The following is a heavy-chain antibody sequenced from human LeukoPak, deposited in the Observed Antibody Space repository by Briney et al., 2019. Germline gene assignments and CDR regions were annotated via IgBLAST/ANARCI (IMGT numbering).Heavy chain of an antibody. CDR1: GGTFSSYA. V-gene: IGHV1-69*05. J-gene: IGHJ4*02. CDR3: ARGDGSGVAATYDY. CDR2: ITPIFGTA. Sequence: SVKVSCKASGGTFSSYAISWVRQAPGQGLEWMGGITPIFGTANYAQKFQGRVTITTDESTSTAYMELSSLRSEDTAVYYCARGDGSGVAATYDYWGQGTLVTVSS. D-gene: IGHD2-15*01.